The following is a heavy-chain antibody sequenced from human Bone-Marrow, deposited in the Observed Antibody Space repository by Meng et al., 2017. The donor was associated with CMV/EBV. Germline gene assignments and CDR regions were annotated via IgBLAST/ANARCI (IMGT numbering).Heavy chain of an antibody. J-gene: IGHJ6*02. Sequence: GGSLRLSCTASGFIFSSFEMNWVRQAPGKGLEWISHISTGSTIHYADSVKGRFTISRDNAKNSLYLQMNSLRAEDTAVYYCARDVYNFWSGSYYGLDVWGQGTTVTVYS. V-gene: IGHV3-48*03. CDR3: ARDVYNFWSGSYYGLDV. CDR2: ISTGSTI. CDR1: GFIFSSFE. D-gene: IGHD3-3*01.